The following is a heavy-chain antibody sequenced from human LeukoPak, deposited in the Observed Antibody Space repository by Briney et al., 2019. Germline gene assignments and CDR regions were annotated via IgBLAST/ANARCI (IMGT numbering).Heavy chain of an antibody. J-gene: IGHJ5*02. D-gene: IGHD4-17*01. CDR2: INPSGGST. CDR1: GGTFSSYA. V-gene: IGHV1-46*01. CDR3: ARASTVTHWFDP. Sequence: ASVKVSCKASGGTFSSYAISWVRQAPGQGLEWMGIINPSGGSTSYAQKFQGRVTMTRDMSTSTVYMELSSLRSEDTAVYYCARASTVTHWFDPWGQGTLVTVSS.